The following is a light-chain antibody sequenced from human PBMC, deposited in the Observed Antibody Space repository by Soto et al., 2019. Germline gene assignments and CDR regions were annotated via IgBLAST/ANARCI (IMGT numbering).Light chain of an antibody. CDR1: QTISNF. CDR3: QQTYSAPHT. Sequence: DIQMTQSPSSLSASVGDRVTITCRASQTISNFLNWYQKKPGKAPTLHIYSASSLQRGVPANFSGSGSGADFTLTISHVRPEDLATYYCQQTYSAPHTFGQGTKVEIK. V-gene: IGKV1-39*01. CDR2: SAS. J-gene: IGKJ2*01.